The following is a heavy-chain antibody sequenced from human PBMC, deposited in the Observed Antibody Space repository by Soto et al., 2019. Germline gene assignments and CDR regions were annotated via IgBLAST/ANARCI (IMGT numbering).Heavy chain of an antibody. CDR3: ASRSALFDY. Sequence: PGGSLRLSCAASGFTFSSYSMNWVRQAPGKGLEWVSSIGSSSSYIYYADSVKGRFTISRDNAKNSLYLQMNSLRAEDTAVYYCASRSALFDYWGQGTLVTVSS. CDR2: IGSSSSYI. CDR1: GFTFSSYS. J-gene: IGHJ4*02. V-gene: IGHV3-21*01.